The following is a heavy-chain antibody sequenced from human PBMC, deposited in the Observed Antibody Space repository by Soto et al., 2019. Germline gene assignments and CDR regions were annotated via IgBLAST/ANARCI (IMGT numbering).Heavy chain of an antibody. V-gene: IGHV3-74*01. J-gene: IGHJ6*02. CDR2: INSDGSTT. CDR3: ARVPDCSGESCYSRVYGMDV. Sequence: GGSLRLSCAASGFTFSTYWMYWVRQAPGKGLVWVSRINSDGSTTSYADSVKGRFTISRDNAKNTLYLQMNSLRAEDTAVYDCARVPDCSGESCYSRVYGMDVWGQGTTVTVSS. D-gene: IGHD2-15*01. CDR1: GFTFSTYW.